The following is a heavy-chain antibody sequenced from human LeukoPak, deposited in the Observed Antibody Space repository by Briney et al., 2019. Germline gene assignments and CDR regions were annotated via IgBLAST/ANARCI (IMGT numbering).Heavy chain of an antibody. CDR2: IIPIFGTA. D-gene: IGHD1-1*01. CDR1: GGTFSSYA. J-gene: IGHJ4*02. CDR3: AADSVTWGPNWNLDY. V-gene: IGHV1-69*05. Sequence: SVKVSCKASGGTFSSYAISWVRQAPGQGLEWMGGIIPIFGTANYAQKFQGRVTITTDESTSTAYMELSSLRSEDTAVYYCAADSVTWGPNWNLDYWGQGTLVTVSS.